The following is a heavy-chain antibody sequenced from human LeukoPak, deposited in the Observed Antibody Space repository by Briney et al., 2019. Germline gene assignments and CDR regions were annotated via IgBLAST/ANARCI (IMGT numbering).Heavy chain of an antibody. J-gene: IGHJ4*02. CDR1: GGSISTYY. CDR2: ISYSGST. D-gene: IGHD1/OR15-1a*01. V-gene: IGHV4-59*08. Sequence: SETLSLTCTVSGGSISTYYGSWIRQPPGKGLECIGYISYSGSTNYNPSLKSRVTISLDTSKNQFALKLSSVTAADTAVYYCARSIIGTRSKFDYWGQGTLVTVSS. CDR3: ARSIIGTRSKFDY.